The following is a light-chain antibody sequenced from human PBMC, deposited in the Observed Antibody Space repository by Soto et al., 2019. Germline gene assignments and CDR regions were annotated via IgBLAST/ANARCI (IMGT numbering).Light chain of an antibody. CDR2: DVT. V-gene: IGLV2-11*01. Sequence: QSVLTQPRSVSGSPGQSVTISCTGTRSDVGTYNYVSWYQQHPGKAPKLMIYDVTKRPSGVPDRFSGSKSGNTASLTISGLQAEDEADYYCCSYAGAYTYVFGTGTKLTVL. CDR3: CSYAGAYTYV. J-gene: IGLJ1*01. CDR1: RSDVGTYNY.